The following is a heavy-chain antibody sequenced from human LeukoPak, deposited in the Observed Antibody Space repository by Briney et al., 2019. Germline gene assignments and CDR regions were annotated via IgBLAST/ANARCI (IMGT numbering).Heavy chain of an antibody. V-gene: IGHV4-61*03. CDR1: GDSVSNGNYY. D-gene: IGHD3-10*01. J-gene: IGHJ4*02. Sequence: SETLSLTCTVSGDSVSNGNYYWSWLRQPPGKALEWIGHIYYTGSTYYNPSFEGRVTISVDTSRNHFSVKLSSVTAADTAVYYCARSQNYYGSGDYWSQGTLVTVSS. CDR3: ARSQNYYGSGDY. CDR2: IYYTGST.